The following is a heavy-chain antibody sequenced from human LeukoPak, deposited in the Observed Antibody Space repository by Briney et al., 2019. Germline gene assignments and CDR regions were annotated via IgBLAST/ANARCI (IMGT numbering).Heavy chain of an antibody. CDR2: INWNGGSI. J-gene: IGHJ4*02. Sequence: GGSLRLSCAASGFTFDDYGMSWVRQAPGKGLEWVSSINWNGGSIGYADPVKGRFSISRDNAKNSLYLQMNSLRAEDTALYYCARSVAASRDYWGQGTLVTVSS. CDR1: GFTFDDYG. V-gene: IGHV3-20*04. CDR3: ARSVAASRDY. D-gene: IGHD2-15*01.